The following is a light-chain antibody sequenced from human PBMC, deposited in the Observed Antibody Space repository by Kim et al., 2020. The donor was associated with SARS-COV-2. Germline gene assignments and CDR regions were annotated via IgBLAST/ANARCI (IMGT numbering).Light chain of an antibody. Sequence: LGQTLRITCQGDSLRSNYASWYQQKPGQAPVLVIYGKNNRPSGIPDRCSGSSSGNTASLTITGAQAEDEADYYCNSRDSSGNHWVFGGGTQLTVL. CDR3: NSRDSSGNHWV. CDR1: SLRSNY. J-gene: IGLJ3*02. CDR2: GKN. V-gene: IGLV3-19*01.